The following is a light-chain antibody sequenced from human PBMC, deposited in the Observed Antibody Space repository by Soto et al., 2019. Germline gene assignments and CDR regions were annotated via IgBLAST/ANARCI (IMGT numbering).Light chain of an antibody. J-gene: IGKJ5*01. CDR2: GAS. CDR1: QSVSNNY. CDR3: QQYGGSPIT. Sequence: EIVFTQSPGTLSLSPGERATLSCRASQSVSNNYLAWYQQKPGQAPRLLIYGASNRATGIPDRFSGSGSGTDFTLTISRLEPEDFAVYYCQQYGGSPITFGQGTRLEIK. V-gene: IGKV3-20*01.